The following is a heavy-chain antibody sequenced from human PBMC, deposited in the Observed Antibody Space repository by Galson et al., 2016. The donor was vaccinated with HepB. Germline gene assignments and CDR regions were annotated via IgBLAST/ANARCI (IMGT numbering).Heavy chain of an antibody. CDR3: ARDVLPWRTFDS. Sequence: TLSLTCTVSGGSISSGGHYWTWIRQHPVKGLEWIGNMYYSGTTYYNPSLKSRVSISIDKSQNQFSLKLTSVTAADTAVYYRARDVLPWRTFDSWGQGTHVSVSS. V-gene: IGHV4-31*03. J-gene: IGHJ4*02. D-gene: IGHD5-12*01. CDR1: GGSISSGGHY. CDR2: MYYSGTT.